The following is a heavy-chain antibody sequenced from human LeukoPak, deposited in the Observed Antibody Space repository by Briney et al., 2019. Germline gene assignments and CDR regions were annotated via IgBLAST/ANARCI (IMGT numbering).Heavy chain of an antibody. CDR2: IWYDGSNQ. CDR3: ARGGSSWLTDNWFDP. V-gene: IGHV3-33*01. CDR1: EFTFSSYG. Sequence: GGSLRLSCAASEFTFSSYGMHWVRQAPVKGLEWVAVIWYDGSNQYYADSVKGRFTISRDNSKNTLSLQMNSLRAEDTAVYYCARGGSSWLTDNWFDPWGQGTLVTVSS. J-gene: IGHJ5*02. D-gene: IGHD6-13*01.